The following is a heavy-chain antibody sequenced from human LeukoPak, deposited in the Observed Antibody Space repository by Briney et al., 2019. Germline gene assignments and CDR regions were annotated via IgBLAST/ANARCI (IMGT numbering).Heavy chain of an antibody. CDR2: IYHSGST. V-gene: IGHV4-30-2*01. CDR3: ARGPYYGSGSYD. D-gene: IGHD3-10*01. CDR1: GGSISSGGYY. J-gene: IGHJ4*02. Sequence: PSQTLSLTCTVSGGSISSGGYYWSWIRQPPGKGLEWIGYIYHSGSTYYNPSLKSRVTISVDRSKNQFSLKLSSVTAADTAVYYCARGPYYGSGSYDWGQGTLVTVSS.